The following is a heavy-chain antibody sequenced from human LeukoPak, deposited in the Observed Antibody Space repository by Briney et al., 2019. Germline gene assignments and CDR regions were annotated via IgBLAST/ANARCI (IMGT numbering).Heavy chain of an antibody. CDR2: IIPILGIA. D-gene: IGHD6-13*01. V-gene: IGHV1-69*04. CDR3: AKDHHGGAAASDY. J-gene: IGHJ4*02. CDR1: GGTFSSYA. Sequence: SVKVSCKASGGTFSSYAISWVRQAPGQGLEWMGRIIPILGIANYAQKFQGRVTITADKSTSTAYMELSSLRSEDTAVYYCAKDHHGGAAASDYWGQGTLVTVSS.